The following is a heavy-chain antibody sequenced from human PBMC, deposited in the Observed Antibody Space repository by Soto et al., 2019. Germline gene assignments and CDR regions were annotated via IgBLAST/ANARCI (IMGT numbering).Heavy chain of an antibody. CDR1: GGSISSYY. Sequence: PSETLSLTCTVSGGSISSYYWSWIRQPPGKGLEWIGYIYYSGSTNYNPSLKSRVTISVDTSKNQFSLKLSSVTAADTAVYYCARSPADYGDYLDYWGQGTLVPVSS. D-gene: IGHD4-17*01. J-gene: IGHJ4*02. CDR3: ARSPADYGDYLDY. CDR2: IYYSGST. V-gene: IGHV4-59*08.